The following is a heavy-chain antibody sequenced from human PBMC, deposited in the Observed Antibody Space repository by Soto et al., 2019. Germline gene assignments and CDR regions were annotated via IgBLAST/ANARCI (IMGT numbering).Heavy chain of an antibody. CDR2: INPSGGST. J-gene: IGHJ5*02. CDR1: GYTFTSYY. Sequence: ASVKVSCKASGYTFTSYYMHWVRQNPGQGLEWMGIINPSGGSTSYAQKFQGRVTMTRDTSTSTVYMELSSLRSEDTAVYYCARDGLIAAAGTNWFDPWGQGTLVTVSS. D-gene: IGHD6-13*01. CDR3: ARDGLIAAAGTNWFDP. V-gene: IGHV1-46*01.